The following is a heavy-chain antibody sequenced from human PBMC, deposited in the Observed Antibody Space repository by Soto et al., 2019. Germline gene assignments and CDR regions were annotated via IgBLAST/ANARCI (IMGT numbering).Heavy chain of an antibody. CDR3: ARTLYSYGPRFDY. J-gene: IGHJ4*02. V-gene: IGHV4-59*01. D-gene: IGHD5-18*01. Sequence: SETLSLTCTVSGGSISSDDWSWIRQPPGKGLEWIGYIYYSGSTNYNPSLKSRVTISVDTSKNQFSLKLSSVTAADTAVYYCARTLYSYGPRFDYWGQGTLVTVS. CDR1: GGSISSDD. CDR2: IYYSGST.